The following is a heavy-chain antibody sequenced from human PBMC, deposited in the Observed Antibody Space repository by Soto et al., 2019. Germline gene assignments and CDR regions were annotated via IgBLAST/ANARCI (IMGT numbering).Heavy chain of an antibody. CDR3: ARATPQGWFDP. Sequence: PGGSLRLSCGASGFTFSDYYMSWIRQAPGKGLEWVSYISTSGSTIYYADSVKGRFTISRDNAKNSLYVQMNSLRAEDTAVYYCARATPQGWFDPWGQGTLVTVSS. CDR2: ISTSGSTI. CDR1: GFTFSDYY. V-gene: IGHV3-11*01. J-gene: IGHJ5*02.